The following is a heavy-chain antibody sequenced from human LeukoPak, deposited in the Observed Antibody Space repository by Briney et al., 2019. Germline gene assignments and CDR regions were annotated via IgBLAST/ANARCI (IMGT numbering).Heavy chain of an antibody. CDR2: ISSSSSTI. V-gene: IGHV3-48*01. CDR1: GFTFSSYA. D-gene: IGHD3-10*01. CDR3: ARVGGSGSY. Sequence: GGSLRLSCAASGFTFSSYAMHWVRQAPGKGLEWVSYISSSSSTIYYADSVKGRFTISRDNAKNSLYLQMNSLRAEDTAVYYCARVGGSGSYWGQGTLVTVSS. J-gene: IGHJ4*02.